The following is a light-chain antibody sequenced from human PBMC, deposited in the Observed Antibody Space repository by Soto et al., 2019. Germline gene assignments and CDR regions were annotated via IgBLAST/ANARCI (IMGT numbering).Light chain of an antibody. CDR3: QQYNNWPPWT. Sequence: EIMMTQPPATLTLNKGNRATLSCRAGQGVSSSYLAWYQQKPGQAPRFVIYSASSRAPGIPDRFSGSGSGTDFFLTISSLQSEDFAAYYCQQYNNWPPWTFGRGTLLDIK. CDR1: QGVSSSY. J-gene: IGKJ5*01. V-gene: IGKV3D-7*01. CDR2: SAS.